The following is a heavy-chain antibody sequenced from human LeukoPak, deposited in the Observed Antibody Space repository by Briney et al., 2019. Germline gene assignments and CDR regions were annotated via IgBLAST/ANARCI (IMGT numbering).Heavy chain of an antibody. V-gene: IGHV4-59*01. Sequence: SETLSLTCTVSGGSISSYYWSWIRQPPGKGLEWIGYIYYSGSTNYNPSLKSRVTISVDTSKNQFSLKLSSVTAADTAVYYCARVGGNLPWYHYYYYGMDVWSQGTTVTVSS. CDR3: ARVGGNLPWYHYYYYGMDV. CDR1: GGSISSYY. J-gene: IGHJ6*02. D-gene: IGHD4-23*01. CDR2: IYYSGST.